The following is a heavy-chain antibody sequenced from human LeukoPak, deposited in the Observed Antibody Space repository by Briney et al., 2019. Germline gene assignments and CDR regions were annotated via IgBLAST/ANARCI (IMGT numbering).Heavy chain of an antibody. CDR1: GFSVGTKY. CDR3: ARVGDHFHWYLDL. Sequence: GGSLTLSCAASGFSVGTKYMNWVRQAPGKGLEWVSILYSGSDRYYADSVEGRFIISRDSSKNTLILQMNDLRVEDTAVYYCARVGDHFHWYLDLWGRGTLVTISS. CDR2: LYSGSDR. V-gene: IGHV3-53*01. D-gene: IGHD3-3*02. J-gene: IGHJ2*01.